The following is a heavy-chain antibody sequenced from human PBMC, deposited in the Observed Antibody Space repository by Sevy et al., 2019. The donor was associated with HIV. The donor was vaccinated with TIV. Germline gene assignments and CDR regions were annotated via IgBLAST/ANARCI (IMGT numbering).Heavy chain of an antibody. CDR3: ATTKDYYDSSAYPVDY. J-gene: IGHJ4*02. CDR2: FDPEDDEI. D-gene: IGHD3-22*01. Sequence: ASVKVSCKVSGYTLTAFAMHWVRQAPGKGLEWMGTFDPEDDEIIYAQKFQGRVSMTEDTSADTAYMELSSLRSEDTAIYYCATTKDYYDSSAYPVDYWGQGTLVTVSS. CDR1: GYTLTAFA. V-gene: IGHV1-24*01.